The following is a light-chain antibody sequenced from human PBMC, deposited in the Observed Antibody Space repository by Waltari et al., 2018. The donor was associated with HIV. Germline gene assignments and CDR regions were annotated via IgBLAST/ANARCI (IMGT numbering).Light chain of an antibody. CDR2: RNN. CDR3: QIWDSSAVV. CDR1: SIGSKS. V-gene: IGLV3-9*01. J-gene: IGLJ2*01. Sequence: SYELAHPLSVSVALGQTARITCGGNSIGSKSVHWYQQRPGQAPVVVIYRNNNRPPRILVRFAGSSSWNTATLTISRAQAGDESDYYSQIWDSSAVVFGGGTKLTVL.